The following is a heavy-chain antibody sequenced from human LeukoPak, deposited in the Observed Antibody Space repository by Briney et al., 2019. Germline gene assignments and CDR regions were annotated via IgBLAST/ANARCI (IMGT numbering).Heavy chain of an antibody. CDR3: ARHGVGGYSLFEP. V-gene: IGHV4-39*01. J-gene: IGHJ5*02. CDR1: GGSISSSSYY. D-gene: IGHD4-23*01. Sequence: SETLSLTCTVSGGSISSSSYYCGWIRQPPGKGLEWIGSIYYSGSTYYNPSLKSRVTISVDTSKNQFSLKLSSVTAADTAVYYYARHGVGGYSLFEPWGQGTLVTVSS. CDR2: IYYSGST.